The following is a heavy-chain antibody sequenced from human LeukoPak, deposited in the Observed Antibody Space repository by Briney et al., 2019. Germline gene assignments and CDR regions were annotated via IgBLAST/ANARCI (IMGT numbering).Heavy chain of an antibody. Sequence: GESLKIPCKGSGYSFTSYWIGWVRQMPGKGLEWMGIIYPGDSDTRYSPSFQGQVTISADKSISTAYLQWSSLKASDTAMYYCARHARQSGSYYYYYYMDVWGKGTTVTVSS. CDR1: GYSFTSYW. V-gene: IGHV5-51*01. J-gene: IGHJ6*03. D-gene: IGHD1-26*01. CDR3: ARHARQSGSYYYYYYMDV. CDR2: IYPGDSDT.